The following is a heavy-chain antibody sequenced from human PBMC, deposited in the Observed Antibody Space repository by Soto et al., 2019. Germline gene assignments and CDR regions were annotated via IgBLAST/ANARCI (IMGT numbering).Heavy chain of an antibody. CDR1: GFIFSNYA. J-gene: IGHJ4*02. CDR2: ISGSGGTT. CDR3: AKGTYYYGLAPYYFDY. V-gene: IGHV3-23*01. Sequence: PGGSLRLSCETSGFIFSNYAMSWVRQAPGKGLEWVSFISGSGGTTHYADSVKGRFTISRDNSKKTLYVQMNSLRPEDTAVYYCAKGTYYYGLAPYYFDYWGQGTPVTVSS. D-gene: IGHD3-10*01.